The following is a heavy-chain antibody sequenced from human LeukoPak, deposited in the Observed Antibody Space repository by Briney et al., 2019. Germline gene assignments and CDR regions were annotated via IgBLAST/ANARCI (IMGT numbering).Heavy chain of an antibody. J-gene: IGHJ4*02. Sequence: GGSLRLSCAASGFTLSDYYMSWIRQAPGKGLEWVSYISSSGSTIYYADSVKGRFTIFRDNAKNSLYLQMNGLRAEDTAVYYCAKGCGGDCYIDYWGQGTLVTVSS. CDR1: GFTLSDYY. CDR2: ISSSGSTI. CDR3: AKGCGGDCYIDY. V-gene: IGHV3-11*04. D-gene: IGHD2-21*01.